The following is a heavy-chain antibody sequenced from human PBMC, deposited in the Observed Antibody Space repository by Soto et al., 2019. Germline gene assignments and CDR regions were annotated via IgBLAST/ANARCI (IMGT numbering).Heavy chain of an antibody. V-gene: IGHV4-59*08. J-gene: IGHJ6*02. CDR1: GDSTSNYY. CDR2: ISYSGNT. Sequence: SETLSLTCIISGDSTSNYYWSWIRQSPGKGLEWIGYISYSGNTNYNPSLKSRVTISVDTSKDQLSLKVGSVTAADTAVYYCASSSLYGMDVWGQGTTVTVS. CDR3: ASSSLYGMDV.